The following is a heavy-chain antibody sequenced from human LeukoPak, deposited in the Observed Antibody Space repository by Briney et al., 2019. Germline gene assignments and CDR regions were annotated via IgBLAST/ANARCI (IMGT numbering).Heavy chain of an antibody. V-gene: IGHV3-48*03. CDR3: AREYTHANYYYGVDV. CDR1: GFTFSSYE. J-gene: IGHJ6*04. Sequence: PGGSLRLSCAASGFTFSSYEMNWVRQAPGKGLEWVPYISGSGSTIYYADSVKGRFTISRDNAKSSLSLQMNSLRAEDTAVYYCAREYTHANYYYGVDVWGKGTTVTVSS. D-gene: IGHD2-2*01. CDR2: ISGSGSTI.